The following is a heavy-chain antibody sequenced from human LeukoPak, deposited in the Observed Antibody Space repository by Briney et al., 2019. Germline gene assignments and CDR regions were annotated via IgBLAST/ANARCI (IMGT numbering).Heavy chain of an antibody. CDR1: GGSISSTTYY. Sequence: SETLSLTCSVSGGSISSTTYYWSWIRPPPGKGLEWIGTIYYSGSTYYNPSLGSRVTISVDMPNNQFSLKLYSLTAADTAVYYCARSRWDTTLVPIDYWGQGTLVTVSS. V-gene: IGHV4-39*01. J-gene: IGHJ4*02. D-gene: IGHD5-18*01. CDR3: ARSRWDTTLVPIDY. CDR2: IYYSGST.